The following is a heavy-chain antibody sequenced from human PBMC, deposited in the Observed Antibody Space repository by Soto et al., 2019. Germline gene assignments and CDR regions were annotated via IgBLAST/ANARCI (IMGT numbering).Heavy chain of an antibody. J-gene: IGHJ4*02. V-gene: IGHV3-74*01. Sequence: GGSLRLSCAASGFTFSSDWMHWVRQAPGKGLVWVSRINTDGSATSYADSVQGRLTISRDNAKNTLYLQMNSLRAEDTAVYYCVRGDGDYNDGNGYLARHWGQGTLVTVSS. D-gene: IGHD5-18*01. CDR2: INTDGSAT. CDR1: GFTFSSDW. CDR3: VRGDGDYNDGNGYLARH.